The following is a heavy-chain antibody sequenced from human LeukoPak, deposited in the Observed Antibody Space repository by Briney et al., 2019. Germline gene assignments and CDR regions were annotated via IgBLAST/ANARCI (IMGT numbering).Heavy chain of an antibody. CDR2: ISGGGGRT. Sequence: GGSLRLSCAASGFTFSSYAMSWVRQAPGKGLEWVSGISGGGGRTFYADSVKGRFTISRDNSKNTLSLQMNSLRAEDTAIYYCAKEQWLAQSAYFDYWGQGTLVTVSS. D-gene: IGHD6-19*01. V-gene: IGHV3-23*01. CDR3: AKEQWLAQSAYFDY. CDR1: GFTFSSYA. J-gene: IGHJ4*02.